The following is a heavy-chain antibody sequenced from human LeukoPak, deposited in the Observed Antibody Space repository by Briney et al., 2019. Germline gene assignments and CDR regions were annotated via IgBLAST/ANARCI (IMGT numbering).Heavy chain of an antibody. Sequence: SVKVSCKASGFTFTSSAVQWVRQARGQRLEWIGWIVVGSGNTNYAQKFQERVTITRDMSTSTAYMELSSLRSEDTAVYYCAADQGSLDYYFDHWGQGTLVTVSS. V-gene: IGHV1-58*01. CDR1: GFTFTSSA. J-gene: IGHJ4*02. CDR2: IVVGSGNT. CDR3: AADQGSLDYYFDH.